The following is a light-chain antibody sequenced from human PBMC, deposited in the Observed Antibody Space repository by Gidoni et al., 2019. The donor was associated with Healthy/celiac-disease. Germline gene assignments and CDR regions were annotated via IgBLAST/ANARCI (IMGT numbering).Light chain of an antibody. Sequence: QPALTQPASVSGSPGQSITISCTGTSSDVGSYTLVSWYQQHPGKAPKLMIYEVSKRPSGVSNRFSGSKSGNTASLTISGLQAEDEADYYCCSYAGSSTLVFGGGTKLTVL. J-gene: IGLJ2*01. V-gene: IGLV2-23*02. CDR3: CSYAGSSTLV. CDR1: SSDVGSYTL. CDR2: EVS.